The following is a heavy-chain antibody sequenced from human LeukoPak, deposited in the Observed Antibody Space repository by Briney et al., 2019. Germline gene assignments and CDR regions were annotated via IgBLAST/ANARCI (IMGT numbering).Heavy chain of an antibody. CDR1: GGTFSSYA. J-gene: IGHJ4*02. CDR3: ARDSSGYSLWDY. CDR2: IITILGIA. D-gene: IGHD6-19*01. V-gene: IGHV1-69*04. Sequence: ASVKVSCKASGGTFSSYAISWVRQAPGQGPEWMGRIITILGIANYAQKFQGRVTITADKSTSTAYMELSSLRSEDTAVYYCARDSSGYSLWDYWGQGTLVTVSS.